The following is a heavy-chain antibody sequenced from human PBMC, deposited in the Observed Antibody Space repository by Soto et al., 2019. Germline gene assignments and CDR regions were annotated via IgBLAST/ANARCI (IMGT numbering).Heavy chain of an antibody. CDR3: ARGSGYSYGYKNWFDP. D-gene: IGHD5-18*01. Sequence: SETLPLTCAVYGGSFSGYYWSWVRQPPGKGLEWIGEINHSGSTNYNPSLKSRVTISVDTSKNQFSLKLSSVTAADTAVYYCARGSGYSYGYKNWFDPWGQGTLVTVSS. CDR1: GGSFSGYY. J-gene: IGHJ5*02. CDR2: INHSGST. V-gene: IGHV4-34*01.